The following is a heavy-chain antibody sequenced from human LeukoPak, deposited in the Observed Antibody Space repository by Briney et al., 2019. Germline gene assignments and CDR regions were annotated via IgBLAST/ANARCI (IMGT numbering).Heavy chain of an antibody. V-gene: IGHV4-39*01. CDR2: IYYSGST. J-gene: IGHJ3*02. Sequence: SETLSLTCTVSGGSINSSSYHWGWIRQPPGEGLEWIGTIYYSGSTYYNPSLKSRVTISVDTSKNQFSLKLSSVTASDTAVYYCARRFAPSRNDAFDIWGQGTMVTVSS. D-gene: IGHD3-10*01. CDR1: GGSINSSSYH. CDR3: ARRFAPSRNDAFDI.